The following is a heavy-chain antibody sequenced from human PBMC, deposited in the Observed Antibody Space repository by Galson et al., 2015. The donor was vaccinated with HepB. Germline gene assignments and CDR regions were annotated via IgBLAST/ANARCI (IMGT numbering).Heavy chain of an antibody. D-gene: IGHD2-2*01. V-gene: IGHV3-23*01. Sequence: SLRLSCAASGFTFSSYAMSWVRQAPGKGLEWVSAISGSGGSTYYADSVKGRFTISRDNSKNTLYLQMNSLRAEDPAVYYCAKDRGVVVPAAMDYWGQGTLVTVSS. CDR2: ISGSGGST. CDR3: AKDRGVVVPAAMDY. J-gene: IGHJ4*02. CDR1: GFTFSSYA.